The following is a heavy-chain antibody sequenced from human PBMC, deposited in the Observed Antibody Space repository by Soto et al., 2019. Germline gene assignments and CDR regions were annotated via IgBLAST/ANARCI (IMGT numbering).Heavy chain of an antibody. CDR3: ARDVKYGPPWSSGFGY. D-gene: IGHD3-16*01. J-gene: IGHJ4*02. CDR1: GGSVSSGSYY. Sequence: SETLSLTCNVSGGSVSSGSYYWSWIRQPPGKGLEWIGYMYYSGSTTYNPSLKSRVTISIDTSKNQFSLKLSSVTAADTAVYYCARDVKYGPPWSSGFGYWSQGTLVTVSS. CDR2: MYYSGST. V-gene: IGHV4-61*01.